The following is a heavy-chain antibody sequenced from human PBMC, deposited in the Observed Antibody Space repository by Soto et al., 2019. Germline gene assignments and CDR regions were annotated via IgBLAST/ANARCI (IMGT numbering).Heavy chain of an antibody. D-gene: IGHD3-10*01. Sequence: SVKVSCKASRGTFGSYASSWVRQATGQGLEWMGGIIPIFGTANYAQKFQGRVTITADESTSTAYMELSSLRSEDTAVYYCASLGSGRGPQKVCYYGMDVWGKGTTVTVSS. CDR2: IIPIFGTA. V-gene: IGHV1-69*13. J-gene: IGHJ6*04. CDR3: ASLGSGRGPQKVCYYGMDV. CDR1: RGTFGSYA.